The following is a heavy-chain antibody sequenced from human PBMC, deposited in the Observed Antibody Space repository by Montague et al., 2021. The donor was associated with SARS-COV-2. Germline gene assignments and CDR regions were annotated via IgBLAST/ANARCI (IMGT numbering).Heavy chain of an antibody. V-gene: IGHV2-70*11. D-gene: IGHD6-13*01. J-gene: IGHJ5*02. CDR1: GFSLSTSGMG. CDR3: ALILVAAAGSPFDP. Sequence: PALVKPTQTLTLTCTFSGFSLSTSGMGVSWIRQPPGKAMEWLARIDWDDDKYYSTSLKTRLTISKDTSKNQVVLTMTNMDPVDTATYYCALILVAAAGSPFDPWGQGTLVTVSS. CDR2: IDWDDDK.